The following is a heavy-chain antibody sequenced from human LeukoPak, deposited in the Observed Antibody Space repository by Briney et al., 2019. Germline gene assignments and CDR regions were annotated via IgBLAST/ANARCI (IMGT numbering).Heavy chain of an antibody. CDR1: GFTFSSYW. Sequence: PGGSLRLSCAASGFTFSSYWMSWVRQAPGKGLEWVANIKQDGSEKYYVDSVKGRFTISRDNAKNSLYLQMNSLRAEDTAVYYCARVGGIAAAGTRVWFDPWGQGTLVTVSS. V-gene: IGHV3-7*01. D-gene: IGHD6-13*01. CDR2: IKQDGSEK. J-gene: IGHJ5*02. CDR3: ARVGGIAAAGTRVWFDP.